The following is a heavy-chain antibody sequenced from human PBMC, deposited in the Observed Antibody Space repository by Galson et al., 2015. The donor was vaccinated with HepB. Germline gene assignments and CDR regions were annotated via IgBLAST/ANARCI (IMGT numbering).Heavy chain of an antibody. CDR3: ARDRIAMVRGVRVGLGGWFDP. CDR1: GYTFTGYY. Sequence: SVKVSCKASGYTFTGYYMHWVRQAPGQGLEWMGRINPNSGGTNYAQKFQGRVTMTRDTSISTAYMELSRLRSDDTAVYYCARDRIAMVRGVRVGLGGWFDPWGQGTLVTVSS. V-gene: IGHV1-2*06. D-gene: IGHD3-10*01. CDR2: INPNSGGT. J-gene: IGHJ5*02.